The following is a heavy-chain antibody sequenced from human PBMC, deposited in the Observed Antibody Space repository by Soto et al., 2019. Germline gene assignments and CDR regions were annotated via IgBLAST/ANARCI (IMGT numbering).Heavy chain of an antibody. J-gene: IGHJ6*02. V-gene: IGHV1-3*01. Sequence: GPSGRVSCKASGYTFTSYAMHWVRQAPGQRLEGMGWINAGNGNTKYSQKFQGRVTITRDTSASTAYMELSSLRSEDTAVYYCAKLWFGELSSEKDYSYGMDVWGQGTTVTVSS. D-gene: IGHD3-10*01. CDR2: INAGNGNT. CDR3: AKLWFGELSSEKDYSYGMDV. CDR1: GYTFTSYA.